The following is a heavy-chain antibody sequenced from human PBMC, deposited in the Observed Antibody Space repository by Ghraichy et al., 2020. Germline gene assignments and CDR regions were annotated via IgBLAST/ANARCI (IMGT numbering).Heavy chain of an antibody. CDR3: ARSLGYWSFYY. Sequence: GGSLRLSCAASGFIFSSYGMNWVRQAPGKGLEWVAHIGIGSTTLFYADFVKGRFTISRDDAKNSVYMQMNSLRAEDTAVYYCARSLGYWSFYYWGQGTLVTVSS. CDR2: IGIGSTTL. J-gene: IGHJ4*02. V-gene: IGHV3-48*01. CDR1: GFIFSSYG. D-gene: IGHD2-8*02.